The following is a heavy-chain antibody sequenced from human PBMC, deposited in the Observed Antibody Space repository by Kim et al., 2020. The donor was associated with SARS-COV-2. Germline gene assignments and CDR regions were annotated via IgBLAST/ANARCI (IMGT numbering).Heavy chain of an antibody. CDR3: AKGIGDYRGNCDF. V-gene: IGHV3-74*01. CDR1: GFTFSSYW. J-gene: IGHJ4*02. CDR2: IKSDGSST. D-gene: IGHD4-17*01. Sequence: GGSLRLSCTASGFTFSSYWMHWVRQAPGKGLVWVSRIKSDGSSTNYADSVKGRFTISRDNSKNTLFLQMSSLRAEDTAVYYCAKGIGDYRGNCDFWGQGT.